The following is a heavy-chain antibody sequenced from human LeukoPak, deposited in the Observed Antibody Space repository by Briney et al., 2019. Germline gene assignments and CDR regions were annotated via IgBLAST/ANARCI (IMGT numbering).Heavy chain of an antibody. V-gene: IGHV1-18*01. CDR3: ARAPVASPAGTLHY. D-gene: IGHD6-13*01. CDR1: GYTFTSYG. Sequence: ASVKVSCKASGYTFTSYGITWVRQAPGQGPEWMGWNSPYNGNTNYAQKLQGRVTMTTDTSTSTDYMELRSLRSDDTAVYYCARAPVASPAGTLHYWGQGTLVTVSS. J-gene: IGHJ4*01. CDR2: NSPYNGNT.